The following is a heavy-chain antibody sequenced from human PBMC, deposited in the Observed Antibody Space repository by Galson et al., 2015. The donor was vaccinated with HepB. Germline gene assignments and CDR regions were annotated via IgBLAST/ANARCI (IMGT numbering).Heavy chain of an antibody. J-gene: IGHJ3*02. Sequence: SLRLSCAASGFTFGDYAMSWFRQAPGKGLEWVGFIRSKAYGGTTKYAASVKGRFTISRDDSKSIAYLQMNSLKTEDTAVYYCTREKASYYYDSSGYNDAFDIWGQGTMVTVSS. V-gene: IGHV3-49*03. CDR3: TREKASYYYDSSGYNDAFDI. CDR1: GFTFGDYA. D-gene: IGHD3-22*01. CDR2: IRSKAYGGTT.